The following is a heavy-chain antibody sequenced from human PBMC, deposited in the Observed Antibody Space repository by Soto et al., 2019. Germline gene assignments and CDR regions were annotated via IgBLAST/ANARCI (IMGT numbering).Heavy chain of an antibody. V-gene: IGHV3-33*01. D-gene: IGHD2-15*01. Sequence: QVHLVESGGGVVQPGGSLRLSCAASGFTFSSYAIHWVRQAPGKGLEWVAIIWFDGSNKYYADSVKGRFSISRDNSKNPLFLQMDSLSAEATGVYDCARGQLQAATTDLVSWGQGTLVIVSS. CDR1: GFTFSSYA. J-gene: IGHJ4*02. CDR3: ARGQLQAATTDLVS. CDR2: IWFDGSNK.